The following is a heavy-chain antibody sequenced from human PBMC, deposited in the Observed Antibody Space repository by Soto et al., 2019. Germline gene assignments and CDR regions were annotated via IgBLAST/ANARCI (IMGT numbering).Heavy chain of an antibody. J-gene: IGHJ6*02. CDR3: ARDSSGWNYYYYYYGMDV. D-gene: IGHD6-19*01. CDR1: GGTFSSYA. Sequence: SVKVSCKASGGTFSSYAMSWVRQAPGQGLEWMGGIIPIFGTANYAQKFQGRVTITADESTSTAYMELSSLRSEDTAVYYCARDSSGWNYYYYYYGMDVWGQGTTVTVSS. V-gene: IGHV1-69*13. CDR2: IIPIFGTA.